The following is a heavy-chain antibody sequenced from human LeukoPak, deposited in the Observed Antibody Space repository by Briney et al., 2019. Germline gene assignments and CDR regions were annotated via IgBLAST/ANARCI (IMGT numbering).Heavy chain of an antibody. CDR1: GYSFTRFW. J-gene: IGHJ5*02. D-gene: IGHD3-16*01. V-gene: IGHV5-51*01. CDR2: IYPGDSDT. Sequence: GESLKISCKGSGYSFTRFWIGWVRQMPGKGLECLGIIYPGDSDTRYSPSFQGQVTISVDKSITTAYLQWSSLKASDTAMYYCATLRGANWLDTWGQGTLVTVSS. CDR3: ATLRGANWLDT.